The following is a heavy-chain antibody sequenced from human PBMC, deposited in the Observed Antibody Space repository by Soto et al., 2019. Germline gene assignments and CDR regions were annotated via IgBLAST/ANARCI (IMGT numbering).Heavy chain of an antibody. CDR3: AKEDSFSHSLDY. CDR2: INPSDGST. J-gene: IGHJ4*02. CDR1: GYTFTSYY. Sequence: ASVKVSCKASGYTFTSYYMHWVRQAPGQGLEWMGIINPSDGSTSYPQKFQGRVTMTRDTSTSTVYMELGRLRSEDTAVYYCAKEDSFSHSLDYWGQGTLVTVSS. D-gene: IGHD5-18*01. V-gene: IGHV1-46*01.